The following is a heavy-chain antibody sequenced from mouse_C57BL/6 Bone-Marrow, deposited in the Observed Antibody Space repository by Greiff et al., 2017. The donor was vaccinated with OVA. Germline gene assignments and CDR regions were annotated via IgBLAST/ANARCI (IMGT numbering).Heavy chain of an antibody. CDR3: ARDGSSDWYFDV. CDR2: IHPNSGST. V-gene: IGHV1-64*01. CDR1: GYTFTSYW. J-gene: IGHJ1*03. Sequence: QVQLQQPVAELVKPVASVKLSCKASGYTFTSYWMHWVKQRPGQGLEWIGMIHPNSGSTNYNEKFKSKATLTEDKSSSTAYMHLSSLTSEDAAVYDCARDGSSDWYFDVWGTETTVTVSS. D-gene: IGHD1-1*01.